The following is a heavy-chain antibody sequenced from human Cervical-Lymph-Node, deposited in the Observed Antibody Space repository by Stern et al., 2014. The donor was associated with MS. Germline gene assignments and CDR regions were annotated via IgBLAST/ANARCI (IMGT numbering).Heavy chain of an antibody. CDR2: FIPLFGTP. Sequence: QDQLVQSGADVKKPGSSVKVSCTASGDTFINFGISWVRQAPGQGLEWMGGFIPLFGTPEYVQKFQGRDTISADESATTVYMELSGLRSEDTAVYYCARDNDDHGMDVWGQGTTVTVPS. CDR1: GDTFINFG. J-gene: IGHJ6*02. V-gene: IGHV1-69*12. D-gene: IGHD1-1*01. CDR3: ARDNDDHGMDV.